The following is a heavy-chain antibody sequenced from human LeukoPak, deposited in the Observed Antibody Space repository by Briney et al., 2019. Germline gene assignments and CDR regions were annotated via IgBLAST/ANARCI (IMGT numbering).Heavy chain of an antibody. V-gene: IGHV1-2*02. Sequence: ASVKVSCKASGYTFTGYYMHWVRQAPGQGLEWMEWINPNSGGTNYAQKFQRRVTMTRDTSISTAYMELSRLRSDDTAVYYCARVNPTTSYYDFWSGYYEIDYWGQGTLVTVSS. CDR2: INPNSGGT. CDR1: GYTFTGYY. J-gene: IGHJ4*02. D-gene: IGHD3-3*01. CDR3: ARVNPTTSYYDFWSGYYEIDY.